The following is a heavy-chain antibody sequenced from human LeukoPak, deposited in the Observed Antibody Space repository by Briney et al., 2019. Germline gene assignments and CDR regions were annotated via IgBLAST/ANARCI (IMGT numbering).Heavy chain of an antibody. CDR1: GYIFSYYY. CDR2: ISRYSGPT. D-gene: IGHD2-21*01. V-gene: IGHV1-2*02. J-gene: IGHJ4*02. Sequence: ASVKVSCKASGYIFSYYYTNWVRQAPGRGFEWMGWISRYSGPTKLAQKLQGRVTLTRYTSISTAYVERSDLASDDTGVYYCVSWAGGNSDVASYDFWGQGTLVIVSS. CDR3: VSWAGGNSDVASYDF.